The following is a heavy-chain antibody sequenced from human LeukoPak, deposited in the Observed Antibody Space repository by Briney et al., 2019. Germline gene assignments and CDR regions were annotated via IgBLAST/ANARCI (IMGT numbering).Heavy chain of an antibody. CDR1: GFTFDDYT. Sequence: GGSLRLSCAVSGFTFDDYTMNWVRQAPGKGLEWVSLINWDGGRIYYADSVKGRFTISRDNAKNSLYLQMNSLRAEDTAVYYCARDGRYSSSSDAFDIWGQGTMVTVSS. D-gene: IGHD6-6*01. J-gene: IGHJ3*02. V-gene: IGHV3-43*01. CDR2: INWDGGRI. CDR3: ARDGRYSSSSDAFDI.